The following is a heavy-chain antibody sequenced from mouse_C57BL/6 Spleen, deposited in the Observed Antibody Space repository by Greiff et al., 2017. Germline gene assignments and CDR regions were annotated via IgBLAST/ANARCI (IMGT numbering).Heavy chain of an antibody. CDR2: IDPETGGT. D-gene: IGHD4-1*01. CDR1: GYTFTDYE. V-gene: IGHV1-15*01. CDR3: TRQPGTGPFFDY. J-gene: IGHJ2*01. Sequence: QVQLKESGAELVRPGASVTLSCKASGYTFTDYEMHWVKQTPVHGLEWIGAIDPETGGTAYNQKFKGKAILTADKSSSTAYMELRSLTSEDSAFYYCTRQPGTGPFFDYWGQGTTLTVPS.